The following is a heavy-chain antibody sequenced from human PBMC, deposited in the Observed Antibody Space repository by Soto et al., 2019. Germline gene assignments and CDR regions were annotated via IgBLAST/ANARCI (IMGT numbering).Heavy chain of an antibody. Sequence: GGSLGLSCAAAGFTFSSYSMDWVRQAPGKGLEWVSSISSSSSYIYYADSVKGRFTISRDNAKNSLYLQMNSLRAEDTAVYYCATHGYYATDYWGQGTLVTVSS. CDR1: GFTFSSYS. CDR3: ATHGYYATDY. V-gene: IGHV3-21*01. CDR2: ISSSSSYI. J-gene: IGHJ4*02. D-gene: IGHD2-2*01.